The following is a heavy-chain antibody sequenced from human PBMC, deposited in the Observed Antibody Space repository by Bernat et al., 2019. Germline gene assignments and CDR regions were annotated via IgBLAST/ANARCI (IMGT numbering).Heavy chain of an antibody. V-gene: IGHV3-33*01. D-gene: IGHD6-19*01. Sequence: QVQLVESGGGVVQPGRSLRLSCVASGFSFSSYGFHWVRQAPGKGLEWVGGIWYDGSYTPYADSVRGRFTISRDNSKSTLFLQMNSLGAEDTAVSYCAREGWSTIVGAGNGADSWGQGALVSVSS. CDR1: GFSFSSYG. J-gene: IGHJ4*02. CDR3: AREGWSTIVGAGNGADS. CDR2: IWYDGSYT.